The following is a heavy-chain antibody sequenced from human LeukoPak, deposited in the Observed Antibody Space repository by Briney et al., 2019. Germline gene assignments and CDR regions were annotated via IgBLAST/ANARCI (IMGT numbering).Heavy chain of an antibody. CDR3: ARDSSYDILTGYRWFDP. D-gene: IGHD3-9*01. V-gene: IGHV4-59*01. CDR1: GGSISSYY. J-gene: IGHJ5*02. Sequence: SETLSLTCTVSGGSISSYYWGWIRQPPGKGLEWIGYIHYSGSTNYNPSLKSRVTISVDTSKNQFSLKLTSVTAADAAVYYCARDSSYDILTGYRWFDPWGQGTLVTVSS. CDR2: IHYSGST.